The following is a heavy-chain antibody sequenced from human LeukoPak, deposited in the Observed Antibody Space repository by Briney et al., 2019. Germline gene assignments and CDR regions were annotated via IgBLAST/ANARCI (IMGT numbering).Heavy chain of an antibody. CDR1: GGSFSGYY. D-gene: IGHD3-22*01. CDR3: ARSPLRVYDSSGYYLYFDY. V-gene: IGHV4-34*01. CDR2: INHSGST. J-gene: IGHJ4*02. Sequence: SETLSLTCAVYGGSFSGYYWSWIRQPPGKGLEWIGEINHSGSTNYNPSLKSRVTISVDTSKNQFSLKLSSVTAADTAVYYCARSPLRVYDSSGYYLYFDYWGQGTLVTVSS.